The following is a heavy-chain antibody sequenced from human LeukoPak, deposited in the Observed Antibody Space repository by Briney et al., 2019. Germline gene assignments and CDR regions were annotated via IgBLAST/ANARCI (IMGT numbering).Heavy chain of an antibody. CDR3: AREYPGYSSSWYPSHWFDP. Sequence: ASVKVSCKASGYTFTSYDINWVRQATGQGLEWMGWMNPNSGNTGYAQKFQGRVTMTRNTSISTACMELSSLRSEDTAVYYCAREYPGYSSSWYPSHWFDPWGQGTLVTVSS. J-gene: IGHJ5*02. CDR1: GYTFTSYD. V-gene: IGHV1-8*01. D-gene: IGHD6-13*01. CDR2: MNPNSGNT.